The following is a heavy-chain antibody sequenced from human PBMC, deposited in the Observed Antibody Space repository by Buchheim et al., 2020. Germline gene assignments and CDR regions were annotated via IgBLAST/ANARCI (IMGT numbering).Heavy chain of an antibody. J-gene: IGHJ4*02. Sequence: EVQLVESGGTLVTPGGSLRLPCAASGFTFSNPLMSWLRQAPGKGLEWVGRIKSKTDGGTPDYAEPVKGRFTISRDDSKQTLYLQMNSLKAAHSAVYYGTTHYRSGGSCYLDDWGQGTL. V-gene: IGHV3-15*02. D-gene: IGHD2-15*01. CDR1: GFTFSNPL. CDR3: TTHYRSGGSCYLDD. CDR2: IKSKTDGGTP.